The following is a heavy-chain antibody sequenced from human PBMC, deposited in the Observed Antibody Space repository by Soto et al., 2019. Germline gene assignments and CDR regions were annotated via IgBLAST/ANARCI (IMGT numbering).Heavy chain of an antibody. V-gene: IGHV3-73*02. D-gene: IGHD3-10*01. J-gene: IGHJ4*02. CDR3: TRTFEGSDYFSPDFDY. CDR1: GFTFSGSA. Sequence: EVQLVESGGDLVQPGGSLKLSCAASGFTFSGSAMHWVRQASGKGLEWVGHIRRRAKNYATVYAASVKGRFIITRDDSKSTAYLQMNSLKADDTAVYYCTRTFEGSDYFSPDFDYWGQGPLVTVSS. CDR2: IRRRAKNYAT.